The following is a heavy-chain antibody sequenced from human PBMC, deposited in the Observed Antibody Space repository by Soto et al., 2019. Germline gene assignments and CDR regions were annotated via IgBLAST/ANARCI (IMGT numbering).Heavy chain of an antibody. CDR2: IYYSGST. J-gene: IGHJ3*02. D-gene: IGHD6-19*01. CDR1: GGSISSGGYY. V-gene: IGHV4-31*03. CDR3: ARDRDSSGWYGGAFDI. Sequence: QVQLQESGPGLVKPSQTLSLTCTVSGGSISSGGYYWSWIRQHPGKGLEWIGYIYYSGSTYYNPSLKSRVTISVDTSKNHFSLKLSSVTAADTAVYYCARDRDSSGWYGGAFDIWGQGTMVTVSS.